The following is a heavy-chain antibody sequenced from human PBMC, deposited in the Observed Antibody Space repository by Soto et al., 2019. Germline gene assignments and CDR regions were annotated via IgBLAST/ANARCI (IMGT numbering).Heavy chain of an antibody. CDR3: ARTTPFGAFDY. J-gene: IGHJ4*02. CDR2: IHYSGST. Sequence: TSETLSLTCTVSGGSISSGGYYWSWIRQNPGKGLEWIGYIHYSGSTYYNPSLKSRMTISVDTSKNEFSLNVTSVTAADMAVYFCARTTPFGAFDYWGQGTQVTVSS. CDR1: GGSISSGGYY. V-gene: IGHV4-31*03. D-gene: IGHD3-10*01.